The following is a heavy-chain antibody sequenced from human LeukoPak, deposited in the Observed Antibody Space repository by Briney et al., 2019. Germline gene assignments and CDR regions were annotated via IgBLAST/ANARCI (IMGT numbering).Heavy chain of an antibody. CDR2: ISPHSGGT. Sequence: GASVNVSCKASGYTFTGYFVHGVRQAPGQGLEWMGWISPHSGGTIYAQKFQGRVTMTEDTSTDTAYMELSSLRSEDTAVYYCATVFKVHVGYSGFEDYWGQENLVTVSS. J-gene: IGHJ4*02. CDR1: GYTFTGYF. D-gene: IGHD5-12*01. CDR3: ATVFKVHVGYSGFEDY. V-gene: IGHV1-2*02.